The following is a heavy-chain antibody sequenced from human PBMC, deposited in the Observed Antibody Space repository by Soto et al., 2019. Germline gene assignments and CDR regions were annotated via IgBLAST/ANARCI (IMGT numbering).Heavy chain of an antibody. J-gene: IGHJ6*02. D-gene: IGHD6-25*01. CDR1: GGPINSGSYY. V-gene: IGHV4-39*07. Sequence: SETLSLTCTVSGGPINSGSYYWGWIRQPPGKGLEWIGSIHYSGNTYYNPSLKSRVIVSVDTSRSQFSLKLSSLTAADTAVYYCARWHSSSGYYGMDVWGQGTTVTVSS. CDR2: IHYSGNT. CDR3: ARWHSSSGYYGMDV.